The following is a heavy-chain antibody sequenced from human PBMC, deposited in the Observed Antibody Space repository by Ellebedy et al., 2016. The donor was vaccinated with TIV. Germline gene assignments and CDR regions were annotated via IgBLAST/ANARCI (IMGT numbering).Heavy chain of an antibody. CDR2: IYYSGST. Sequence: MPSETLSLTCTVSGGSISSYYWSWIRQPPGKGLEWIGYIYYSGSTNYNPSLKSRVTITVDPSKNQFSLQLSTVTAADTAVYYCARSIGDWYFYLWGRGTLVTVSS. V-gene: IGHV4-59*08. CDR1: GGSISSYY. D-gene: IGHD3-3*01. CDR3: ARSIGDWYFYL. J-gene: IGHJ2*01.